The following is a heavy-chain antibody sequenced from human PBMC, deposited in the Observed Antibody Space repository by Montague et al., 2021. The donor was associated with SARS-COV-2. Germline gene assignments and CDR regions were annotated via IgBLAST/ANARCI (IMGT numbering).Heavy chain of an antibody. V-gene: IGHV4-34*01. J-gene: IGHJ4*02. Sequence: SETLSLTCAVYGGSFNDYYWTWIRQPPGKGLEWIGEINHSGSSNYNPSLKNRVSISVDKSKNQISLKLTSVTPEDTAVYYCARAERGSCGDGNCYQYFFNYWGQGTLVTVSS. D-gene: IGHD2-15*01. CDR3: ARAERGSCGDGNCYQYFFNY. CDR1: GGSFNDYY. CDR2: INHSGSS.